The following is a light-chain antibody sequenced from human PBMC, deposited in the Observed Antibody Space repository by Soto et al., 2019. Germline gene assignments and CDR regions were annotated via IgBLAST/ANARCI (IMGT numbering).Light chain of an antibody. CDR3: SSYTSISTWV. CDR2: EVS. Sequence: QSVLTQPASVSGSPGQPITISCTGTSSDVGGYNYVSWYQQHPGKAPKLMIYEVSNRPSGVSHRFSGSKSGNTASLTISGLRAEDEADYYCSSYTSISTWVFGGGTKVIVL. CDR1: SSDVGGYNY. V-gene: IGLV2-14*01. J-gene: IGLJ3*02.